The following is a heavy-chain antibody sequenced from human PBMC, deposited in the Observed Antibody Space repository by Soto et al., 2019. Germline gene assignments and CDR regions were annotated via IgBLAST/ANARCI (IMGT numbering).Heavy chain of an antibody. CDR3: ASAVYGAGSYYSSPYYGMDV. V-gene: IGHV1-69*12. CDR2: IIPIFGTA. CDR1: GGTFSSYA. Sequence: QVQLVQSGAEVKKPGSSVKVSCKASGGTFSSYAISWVRQAPGQGLEWMGGIIPIFGTANYAQKFQGRVTITADESTSTAYMELSSLRSEDTAVYYCASAVYGAGSYYSSPYYGMDVRGQGTTVTVSS. J-gene: IGHJ6*02. D-gene: IGHD3-10*01.